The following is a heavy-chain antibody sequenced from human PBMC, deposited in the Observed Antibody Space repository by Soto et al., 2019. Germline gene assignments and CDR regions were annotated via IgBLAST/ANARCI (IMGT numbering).Heavy chain of an antibody. CDR3: ARRQGSGSYYASPAKSRYYYYYGMDV. D-gene: IGHD3-10*01. J-gene: IGHJ6*02. V-gene: IGHV5-10-1*01. Sequence: GESLKISCKGSGYSFTSYWISWVRQMPGKGLEWMGRIDPSDSYTNYSPSFQGHVTISADKSISTAYLQWSSLKASDTAMYYCARRQGSGSYYASPAKSRYYYYYGMDVWGQGTTVTVSS. CDR2: IDPSDSYT. CDR1: GYSFTSYW.